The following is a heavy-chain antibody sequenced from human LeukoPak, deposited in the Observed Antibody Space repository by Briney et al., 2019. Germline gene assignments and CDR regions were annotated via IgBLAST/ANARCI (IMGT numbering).Heavy chain of an antibody. J-gene: IGHJ5*02. CDR1: GYTFTSYG. Sequence: ASVKVSCKASGYTFTSYGISWVRQAPGQGLEWMGWISAYNGNTNYAQKLQGRVTMTTDMSTSTAYMELRSLRSDDTAVYYCARDVYCSSTSCYTSWFDPWGQGTLVTVSS. V-gene: IGHV1-18*01. CDR3: ARDVYCSSTSCYTSWFDP. CDR2: ISAYNGNT. D-gene: IGHD2-2*02.